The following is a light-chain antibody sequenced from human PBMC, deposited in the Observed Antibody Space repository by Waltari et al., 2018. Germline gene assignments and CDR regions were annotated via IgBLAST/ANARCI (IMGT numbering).Light chain of an antibody. CDR3: SSYTSNSRV. CDR1: SSDIGGYNY. CDR2: EVS. Sequence: QSALTQPASVSGSPGQSITISCTGPSSDIGGYNYVSWYQHHPDKAPKLIIYEVSNRPSGVSNRFSGSKSGNTASLTISGLQAEDEADYYCSSYTSNSRVFGAGTKLTVL. J-gene: IGLJ3*02. V-gene: IGLV2-14*01.